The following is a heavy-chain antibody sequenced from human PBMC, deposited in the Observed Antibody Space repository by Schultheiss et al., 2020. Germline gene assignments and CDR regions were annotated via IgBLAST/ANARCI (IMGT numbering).Heavy chain of an antibody. V-gene: IGHV4-34*01. CDR1: GGSFSGYY. D-gene: IGHD3-3*01. J-gene: IGHJ6*02. CDR3: ARGGDYDFWSGYPNYYYYYGMDV. CDR2: INHSGST. Sequence: SETLSLTCAVYGGSFSGYYWSWIRQPPGKGLEWIGEINHSGSTNYNPSLKSRVTISVDTSKNQFSLKLSSVTAADTAVYYCARGGDYDFWSGYPNYYYYYGMDVWGQGTTVNVSS.